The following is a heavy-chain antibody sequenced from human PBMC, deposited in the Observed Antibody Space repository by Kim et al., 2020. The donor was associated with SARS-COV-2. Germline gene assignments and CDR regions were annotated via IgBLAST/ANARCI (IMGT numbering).Heavy chain of an antibody. CDR2: VASDGSST. V-gene: IGHV3-74*01. J-gene: IGHJ6*02. D-gene: IGHD6-6*01. CDR1: GFTFSNYW. CDR3: ASGSSSTTNYGMDV. Sequence: GGSLRLSCAASGFTFSNYWMHWVRQAPGKGLVWVSRVASDGSSTSYADPVKGRFTISRDNAKNTLYLQMNSLRAEDTAVYYCASGSSSTTNYGMDVWGQG.